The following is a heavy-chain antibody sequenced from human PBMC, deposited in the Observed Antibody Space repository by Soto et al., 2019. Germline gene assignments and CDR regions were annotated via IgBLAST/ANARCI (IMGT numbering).Heavy chain of an antibody. Sequence: QVQLVESGGGVVQPGRSLRLSCVASGFIFSNYGMHWVRQSPGKGLEWVAQIWYDGSKKFYADSVKGRFTISRDNSKNTLFLQMDSLRVEDMAVYYCVRDWTDARAMSWGQGTLVTVSS. D-gene: IGHD1-1*01. CDR2: IWYDGSKK. V-gene: IGHV3-33*01. CDR1: GFIFSNYG. CDR3: VRDWTDARAMS. J-gene: IGHJ4*02.